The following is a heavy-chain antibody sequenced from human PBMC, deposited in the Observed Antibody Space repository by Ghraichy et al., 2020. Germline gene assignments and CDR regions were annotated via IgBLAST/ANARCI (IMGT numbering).Heavy chain of an antibody. CDR2: ISGSGGST. Sequence: LSLTCAASGFTFSSYAMSWVRQAPGKGLEWVSAISGSGGSTYYADSVKGRFTISRDNSKNTLYLQMNSPRAEDTAVYYCANTLDYGGNSRAFDIWGQGTMVTVSS. J-gene: IGHJ3*02. D-gene: IGHD4-23*01. V-gene: IGHV3-23*01. CDR1: GFTFSSYA. CDR3: ANTLDYGGNSRAFDI.